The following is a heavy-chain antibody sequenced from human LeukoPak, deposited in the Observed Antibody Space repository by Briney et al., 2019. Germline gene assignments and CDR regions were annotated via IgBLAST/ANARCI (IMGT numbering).Heavy chain of an antibody. J-gene: IGHJ6*03. D-gene: IGHD3-16*02. V-gene: IGHV3-48*01. Sequence: GGSLRLSCAASGFTFSSYIMKWVRQAPGKGLEWVSYISSSSGNIYYTDSVKGRFTISRDNAKTSLYLQMNSLRAEDTALYYCARDRGGIGYYMDVWGKGTTVTVSS. CDR1: GFTFSSYI. CDR2: ISSSSGNI. CDR3: ARDRGGIGYYMDV.